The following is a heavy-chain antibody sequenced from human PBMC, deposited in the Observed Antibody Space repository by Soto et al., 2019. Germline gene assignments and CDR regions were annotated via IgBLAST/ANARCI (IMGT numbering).Heavy chain of an antibody. V-gene: IGHV3-23*01. Sequence: GGSLRLSCAASGFTFSSYAMSWVRQAPGKGLEWVSAISGSGGSTHYADSVKGRFTISRDISKNTLYLQMNSLRAEDTAVYYCAKVVPAAMRFDPWGQGTLVTVSS. CDR3: AKVVPAAMRFDP. D-gene: IGHD2-2*01. CDR2: ISGSGGST. CDR1: GFTFSSYA. J-gene: IGHJ5*02.